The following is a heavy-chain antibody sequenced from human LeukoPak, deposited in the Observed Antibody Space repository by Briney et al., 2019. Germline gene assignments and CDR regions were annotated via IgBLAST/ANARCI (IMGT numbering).Heavy chain of an antibody. Sequence: GGSLRLSCAASAFPFSSYAMYWVRQAPGKGLVWVARIHGDGDNISYADSVRGRFIISRDNAKDTLYLHMNSLRPEDTAVYYCARAQVGAPTDLWGQGTLVTVSS. V-gene: IGHV3-74*01. D-gene: IGHD1-26*01. CDR3: ARAQVGAPTDL. CDR2: IHGDGDNI. CDR1: AFPFSSYA. J-gene: IGHJ1*01.